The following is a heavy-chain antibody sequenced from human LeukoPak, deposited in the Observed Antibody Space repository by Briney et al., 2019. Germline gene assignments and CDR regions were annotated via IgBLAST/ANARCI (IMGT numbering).Heavy chain of an antibody. V-gene: IGHV3-21*04. J-gene: IGHJ4*02. CDR1: GFTFNTYS. CDR3: TKLNSYWYAPDY. CDR2: ISSSGNYI. Sequence: GGSLRLSCAASGFTFNTYSMNWVRQAPGEGLEWVSSISSSGNYIHYADSVKGRFTISRDNSKNTLYLQMNSLRAEDTAVYYCTKLNSYWYAPDYWGQGTLVTVSS. D-gene: IGHD2-8*02.